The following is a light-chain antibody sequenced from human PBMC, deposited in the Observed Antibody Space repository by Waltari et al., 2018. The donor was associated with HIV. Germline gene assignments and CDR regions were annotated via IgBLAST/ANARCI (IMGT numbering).Light chain of an antibody. CDR3: QRYIGSQQT. CDR2: GAS. J-gene: IGKJ1*01. V-gene: IGKV3-20*01. CDR1: QTISSTY. Sequence: EIALTQSPGTLSLSPGERATLSCRASQTISSTYLAWYQQKPGQAPRLLIYGASSRATGIPDRFSGSESGTDFSLTTSSLEPENGDVDYWQRYIGSQQTFGPGARVELK.